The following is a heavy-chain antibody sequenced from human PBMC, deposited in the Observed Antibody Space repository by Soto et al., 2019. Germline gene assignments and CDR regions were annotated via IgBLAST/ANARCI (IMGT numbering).Heavy chain of an antibody. CDR1: GGTFSSYA. V-gene: IGHV1-69*01. Sequence: QVQLVQSGAEVKKPGSSVKVSCKASGGTFSSYAISGVRQAPGQGLEWMGGIIPIFGTANYAQKFQGRVTITADESTSTAYMELSSLRSEDTAVYYCARVTPYSSSWDLGMDAFDIWGQGTMVPVSS. CDR2: IIPIFGTA. CDR3: ARVTPYSSSWDLGMDAFDI. J-gene: IGHJ3*02. D-gene: IGHD6-13*01.